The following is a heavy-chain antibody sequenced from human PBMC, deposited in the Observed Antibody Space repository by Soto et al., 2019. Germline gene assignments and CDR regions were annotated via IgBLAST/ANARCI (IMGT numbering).Heavy chain of an antibody. J-gene: IGHJ4*02. CDR2: VNPILSMS. CDR3: ASSYGSGYRAFDY. Sequence: QVQLVQSGAEVKRPGSSVKVSCKASGDTFNFYSINWVRQAPGVGLEWVGRVNPILSMSNYAQRFQGRVKXTXDXPTSTAYMDLRGLRSEDTAIYYCASSYGSGYRAFDYWGQGALVTVSS. V-gene: IGHV1-69*02. D-gene: IGHD3-10*01. CDR1: GDTFNFYS.